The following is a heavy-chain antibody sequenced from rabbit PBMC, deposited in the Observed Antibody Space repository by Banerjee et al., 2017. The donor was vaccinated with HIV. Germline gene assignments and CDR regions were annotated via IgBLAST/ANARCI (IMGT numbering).Heavy chain of an antibody. V-gene: IGHV1S40*01. CDR3: ARDLAGVIGWNFNL. CDR2: IDVGSSGNT. Sequence: QSLEESGGGLVTLGGSLALTCKASGIDFSVCGISWVRQAPGKGLEWIACIDVGSSGNTYYASWAKGRFTISKTSSTTVTLQMTSLTAADTATYFCARDLAGVIGWNFNLWGPGTLVTVS. D-gene: IGHD4-1*01. J-gene: IGHJ4*01. CDR1: GIDFSVCG.